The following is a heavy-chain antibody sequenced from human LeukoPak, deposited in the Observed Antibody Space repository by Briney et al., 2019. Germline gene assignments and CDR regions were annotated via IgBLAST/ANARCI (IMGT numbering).Heavy chain of an antibody. CDR2: IYPGDSDT. Sequence: GESLKISCEGSGDSFTNYWTGWVRQMSGKGLEWMGIIYPGDSDTRYSPSFQGQVTIPADKFISTACLQWSSLKASDTAMYYCASHTQVIIKIGFMDVWGQGTTVIVSS. V-gene: IGHV5-51*01. CDR3: ASHTQVIIKIGFMDV. D-gene: IGHD3-10*01. J-gene: IGHJ6*02. CDR1: GDSFTNYW.